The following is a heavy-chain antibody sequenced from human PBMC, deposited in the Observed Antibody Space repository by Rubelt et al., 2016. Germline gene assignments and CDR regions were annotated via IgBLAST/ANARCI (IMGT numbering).Heavy chain of an antibody. J-gene: IGHJ4*02. CDR3: ARDLSSTWYKDY. V-gene: IGHV1-18*01. D-gene: IGHD6-13*01. CDR1: GYSFTDYG. Sequence: QVQLVQSGVEVKKPGASVKLSCKPSGYSFTDYGITWVRQAPGQGLEWMGWISVNNGHTNYAQKLQGRGTMTADTSTRTAYMELRRLTSDDTAVYYCARDLSSTWYKDYWGQGTLVTVSS. CDR2: ISVNNGHT.